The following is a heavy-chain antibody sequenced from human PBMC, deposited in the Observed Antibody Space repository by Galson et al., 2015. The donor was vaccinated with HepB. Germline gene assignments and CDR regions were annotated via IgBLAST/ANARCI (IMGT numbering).Heavy chain of an antibody. D-gene: IGHD3-16*02. CDR2: IKQDGSEK. Sequence: SLRLSCAASGFTFSSYWMSWVRQAPGKGLEWVANIKQDGSEKYYVDSVKGRFTISRDNAKNSLYLQMNSLRAEDTAVYYCAREGGTYYDYVWGSYRYEAAFDIWGQGTMVTVSS. J-gene: IGHJ3*02. CDR1: GFTFSSYW. CDR3: AREGGTYYDYVWGSYRYEAAFDI. V-gene: IGHV3-7*03.